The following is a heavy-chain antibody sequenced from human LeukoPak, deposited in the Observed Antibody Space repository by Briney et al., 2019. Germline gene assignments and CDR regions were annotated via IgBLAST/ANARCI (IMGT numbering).Heavy chain of an antibody. CDR3: ARLAGIAAAGTLSYFDY. CDR2: ISYDGSNK. J-gene: IGHJ4*02. V-gene: IGHV3-30*04. D-gene: IGHD6-13*01. CDR1: GFTFSSYA. Sequence: GRSLRLSCAASGFTFSSYAMHWVRQAPGKGLEWVAVISYDGSNKYYADSVKGRFTISRDNSKNTLYLQMNSLTAEDTAVYYCARLAGIAAAGTLSYFDYWGQGPLVTVSS.